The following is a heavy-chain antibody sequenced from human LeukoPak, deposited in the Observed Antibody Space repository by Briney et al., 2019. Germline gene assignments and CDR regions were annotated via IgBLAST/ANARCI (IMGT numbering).Heavy chain of an antibody. D-gene: IGHD6-6*01. CDR3: ARGLRSIAARPYYYYYMDV. CDR2: IYYSGST. Sequence: SSEALSLTCTVSGGSISSYYWSWIRQPPGKGLEWIGYIYYSGSTNYNPSLKSRVTISVDTSKNQFSLKLSSVTAADTAVYYCARGLRSIAARPYYYYYMDVWGKGTTVTVSS. CDR1: GGSISSYY. V-gene: IGHV4-59*01. J-gene: IGHJ6*03.